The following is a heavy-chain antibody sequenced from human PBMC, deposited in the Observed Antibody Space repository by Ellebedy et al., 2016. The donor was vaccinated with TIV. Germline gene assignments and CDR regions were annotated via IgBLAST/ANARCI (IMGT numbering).Heavy chain of an antibody. V-gene: IGHV4-59*12. CDR3: ATAPGDYFDY. D-gene: IGHD4-17*01. CDR2: IYYSGNT. J-gene: IGHJ4*02. CDR1: GGSFSGYY. Sequence: MPSETLSLTCAVYGGSFSGYYWNLIRQLPGKGLEWIGYIYYSGNTNYNPSLKSRVTISVDTSKNQFSLKLSSVTAADTAVYYCATAPGDYFDYWGQGTLVTVSS.